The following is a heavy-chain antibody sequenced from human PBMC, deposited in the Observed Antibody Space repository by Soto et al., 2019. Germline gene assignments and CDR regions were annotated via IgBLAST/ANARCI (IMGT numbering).Heavy chain of an antibody. CDR1: GFTFSSYA. J-gene: IGHJ4*02. CDR2: ISYDGSIK. CDR3: ARDLSGYGYDY. D-gene: IGHD5-18*01. V-gene: IGHV3-30*04. Sequence: QVQLVESGGGVVQPGRSLKLSCADSGFTFSSYAMHWVRQAPGKGLEWVAIISYDGSIKYYADSVKGRFTISRDNSKNTLHLQMNSLRAEDTAVYYCARDLSGYGYDYWGQGTLVTVSS.